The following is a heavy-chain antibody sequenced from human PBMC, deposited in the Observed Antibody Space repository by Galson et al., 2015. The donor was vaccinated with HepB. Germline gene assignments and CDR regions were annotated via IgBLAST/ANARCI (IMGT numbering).Heavy chain of an antibody. Sequence: ATLSLTCAVSGGSISSSNWWSWVRQPPGKGLEWIGEIYHSGSTNYNPSLKSRVTISVDKSKNQFSLKLSSVTAADTAVYYCTVLAGWAPKGGNYYYYGMDVWGQGTTVTVS. J-gene: IGHJ6*02. CDR3: TVLAGWAPKGGNYYYYGMDV. CDR2: IYHSGST. V-gene: IGHV4-4*02. D-gene: IGHD3-16*01. CDR1: GGSISSSNW.